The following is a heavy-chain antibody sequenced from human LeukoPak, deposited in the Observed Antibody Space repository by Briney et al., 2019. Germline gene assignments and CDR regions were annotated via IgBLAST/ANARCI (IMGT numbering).Heavy chain of an antibody. J-gene: IGHJ4*02. CDR1: GYTFTSFV. Sequence: ASVKVSCKPPGYTFTSFVIHWGGKPPGQRFGWMGWINAGNGNTKYSQKFQGRVTITRDTSASTAYMELSSLRSEDTAVYYCARGVDYWGQGTLVTVSS. V-gene: IGHV1-3*01. CDR3: ARGVDY. CDR2: INAGNGNT. D-gene: IGHD3-16*01.